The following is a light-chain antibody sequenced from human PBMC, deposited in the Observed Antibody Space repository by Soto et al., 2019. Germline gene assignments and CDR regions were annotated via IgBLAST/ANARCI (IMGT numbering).Light chain of an antibody. J-gene: IGKJ1*01. CDR1: QSVTKNN. CDR3: QQYGNSTWT. Sequence: EIVLTQSPGTLSLSPGERATLSCRASQSVTKNNLNWYQQKHGQAPRLLIYSTSSRATGIPDRFSGSGSGTDCTLTISRLETEDVAVYYCQQYGNSTWTFGQGTKVDIK. V-gene: IGKV3-20*01. CDR2: STS.